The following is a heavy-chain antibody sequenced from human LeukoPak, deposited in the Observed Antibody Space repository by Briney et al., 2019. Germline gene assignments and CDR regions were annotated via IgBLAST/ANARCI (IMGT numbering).Heavy chain of an antibody. CDR3: ARDTSRTAMPDYYYYYYMDV. CDR2: INTNTGNP. J-gene: IGHJ6*03. D-gene: IGHD5-18*01. CDR1: GYTFTSYA. Sequence: ASVKVSCKASGYTFTSYAMNWVRQAPGQGLEWMGWINTNTGNPTYAQGFTGRFVFSLDTSVSTAYLQISSLKAEDTAVYYCARDTSRTAMPDYYYYYYMDVWGKGTTVTVSS. V-gene: IGHV7-4-1*02.